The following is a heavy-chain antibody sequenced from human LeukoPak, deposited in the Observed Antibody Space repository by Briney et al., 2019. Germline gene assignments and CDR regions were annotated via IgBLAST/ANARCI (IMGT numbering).Heavy chain of an antibody. CDR2: ISSSSSSV. CDR3: ARDINSVAFDM. D-gene: IGHD3-10*01. J-gene: IGHJ3*02. V-gene: IGHV3-21*01. Sequence: GGSLRLTCAASGLTFSGHTINWVRQAPGKGLEWVLCISSSSSSVYYADSVKGRFTISRDNAKNSMYLQMDNMRADDTAVYYCARDINSVAFDMWGQGTMVTVSS. CDR1: GLTFSGHT.